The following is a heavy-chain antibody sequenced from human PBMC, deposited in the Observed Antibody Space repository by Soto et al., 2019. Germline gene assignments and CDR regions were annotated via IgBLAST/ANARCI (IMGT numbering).Heavy chain of an antibody. CDR2: IYPGDSDT. D-gene: IGHD3-10*01. CDR3: ARRGARSLWFGELSNRRYYGMDV. J-gene: IGHJ6*02. Sequence: EVQLVQSGAEVKKPGESLKISCKGSGYSFTSYWIGWVRQMPGKGLEWMGIIYPGDSDTRYSPSFQGQVTISADKSISTAYLQWSSLKASDTAMYYCARRGARSLWFGELSNRRYYGMDVWGQGTTVTVSS. CDR1: GYSFTSYW. V-gene: IGHV5-51*01.